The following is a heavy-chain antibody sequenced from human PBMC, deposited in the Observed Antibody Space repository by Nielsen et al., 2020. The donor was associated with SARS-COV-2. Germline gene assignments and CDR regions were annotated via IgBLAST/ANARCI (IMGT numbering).Heavy chain of an antibody. CDR1: GFTFSDYY. Sequence: GESLKISCAASGFTFSDYYMSWIRQAPGKGLEWVSYISSSSSYTNYADSVKGRFTISRDNAKNSLYLQMNSLRAEDTAVYYCARIYCSSTSCFYGNYYYMDVWGKGTTVTVSS. CDR3: ARIYCSSTSCFYGNYYYMDV. CDR2: ISSSSSYT. D-gene: IGHD2-2*01. J-gene: IGHJ6*03. V-gene: IGHV3-11*06.